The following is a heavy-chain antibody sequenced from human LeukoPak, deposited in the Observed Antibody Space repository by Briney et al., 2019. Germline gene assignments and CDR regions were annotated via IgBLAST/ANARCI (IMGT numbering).Heavy chain of an antibody. CDR1: GLRFSDVW. J-gene: IGHJ5*02. CDR3: GDFYNSGSYYP. Sequence: PGGSLRLSCTASGLRFSDVWMNWVRQAPGKGLEWVGRILSNAAGATTDYTAPVKGRFTISRDDSKNILYLEMNSLTTEDTAVYYCGDFYNSGSYYPWGLGTLVTVSS. D-gene: IGHD3-10*01. V-gene: IGHV3-15*07. CDR2: ILSNAAGATT.